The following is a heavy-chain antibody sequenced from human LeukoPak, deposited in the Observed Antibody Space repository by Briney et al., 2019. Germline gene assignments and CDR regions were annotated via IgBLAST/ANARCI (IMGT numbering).Heavy chain of an antibody. Sequence: GGSLRLSCAASGFTVSSNYMTWVRQAPGKGLECVSIIHSGGSTDYADSVKGRFTISRDNSKNTLYLQMNSLRAEDTAVYYCAGDHYGSGSFDYWGQGTLVTVSS. CDR1: GFTVSSNY. D-gene: IGHD3-10*01. CDR2: IHSGGST. V-gene: IGHV3-66*01. CDR3: AGDHYGSGSFDY. J-gene: IGHJ4*02.